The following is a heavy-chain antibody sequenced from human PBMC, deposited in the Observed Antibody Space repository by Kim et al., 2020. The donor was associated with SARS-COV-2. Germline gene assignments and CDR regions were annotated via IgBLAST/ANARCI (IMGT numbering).Heavy chain of an antibody. Sequence: GGSLRLSCAASGFTFSSYSMNWVRQAPGKGLEWVSYISSSSSTIYYADSVKGRFTISRDNAKNSLYLQMNSLRDEDTAVYYCARAGAYGDYEGPRSLDYWGQGTLVTVSS. D-gene: IGHD4-17*01. CDR1: GFTFSSYS. CDR3: ARAGAYGDYEGPRSLDY. CDR2: ISSSSSTI. J-gene: IGHJ4*02. V-gene: IGHV3-48*02.